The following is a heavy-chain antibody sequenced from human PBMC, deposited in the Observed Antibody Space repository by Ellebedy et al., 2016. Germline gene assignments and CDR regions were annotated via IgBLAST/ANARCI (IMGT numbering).Heavy chain of an antibody. Sequence: SCGISGDSISTNGVAWNWIRQSPSRGLEWLGRTYYRSKWYNDYAVSVKSRITINPDTSKNQFSLHLNSVTPEDTAVYYCVRGRVSAFDIWGQGTMVTVSS. J-gene: IGHJ3*02. CDR1: GDSISTNGVA. V-gene: IGHV6-1*01. CDR3: VRGRVSAFDI. CDR2: TYYRSKWYN.